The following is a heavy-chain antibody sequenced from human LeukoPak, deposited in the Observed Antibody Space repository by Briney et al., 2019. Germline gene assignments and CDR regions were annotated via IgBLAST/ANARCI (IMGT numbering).Heavy chain of an antibody. CDR3: AKGRGSAVTTTLEN. V-gene: IGHV3-23*01. Sequence: GGSLRLSCAASQFTFSNSAMNWVRQAPGKGLEWVSAINNRGDSTYYADSVKGRFTISRDNSKNTLYLQMNNLGVDDTAMYYRAKGRGSAVTTTLENWGQGTLVTVSS. CDR2: INNRGDST. J-gene: IGHJ4*02. CDR1: QFTFSNSA. D-gene: IGHD4-17*01.